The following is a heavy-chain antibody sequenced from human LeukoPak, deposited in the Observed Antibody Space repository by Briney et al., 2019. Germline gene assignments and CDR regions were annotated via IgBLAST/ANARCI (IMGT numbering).Heavy chain of an antibody. CDR3: ARGRDRIAVAGTGVLGGKNWFDP. D-gene: IGHD6-19*01. CDR2: INHSGST. J-gene: IGHJ5*02. V-gene: IGHV4-34*01. CDR1: GGSFSGYY. Sequence: SETLSLTCAVYGGSFSGYYWSRIRQPPGKGLEWIGEINHSGSTNYNPSLKSRVTISVDTSKNQFSLKLSSVTAADTAVYYCARGRDRIAVAGTGVLGGKNWFDPWGQGTLVTVSS.